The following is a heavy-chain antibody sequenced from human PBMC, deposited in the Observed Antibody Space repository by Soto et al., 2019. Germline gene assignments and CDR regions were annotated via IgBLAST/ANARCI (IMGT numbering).Heavy chain of an antibody. D-gene: IGHD3-3*01. V-gene: IGHV3-30-3*01. CDR2: ISNDGRNK. Sequence: QLPLVESGGGVVQPGKSLRVSCAASQFTFSSFTMHWVRQAPGKGLEWVAVISNDGRNKFYADSVKGRFTISRDNSKNTRFMQMNSLTSEDTDVYYCARGGYYTFWHGSIGTYWGQGTLVTVSS. J-gene: IGHJ4*02. CDR3: ARGGYYTFWHGSIGTY. CDR1: QFTFSSFT.